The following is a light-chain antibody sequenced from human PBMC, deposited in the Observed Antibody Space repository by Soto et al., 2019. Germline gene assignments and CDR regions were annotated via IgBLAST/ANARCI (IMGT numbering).Light chain of an antibody. Sequence: DTQMTQSPSTVSASVGDRVTITCRASQSISSYLNWYQQKPGKAPKLLIYAASSLQSGVPSRFSGSGSGTDFTLTISSLQPEDFATYYCQQSYSTPRTFGQGTKVDI. CDR1: QSISSY. CDR3: QQSYSTPRT. J-gene: IGKJ1*01. CDR2: AAS. V-gene: IGKV1-39*01.